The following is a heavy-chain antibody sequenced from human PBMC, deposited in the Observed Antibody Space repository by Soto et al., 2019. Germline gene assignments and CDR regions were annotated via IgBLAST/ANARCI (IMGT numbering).Heavy chain of an antibody. J-gene: IGHJ4*02. CDR2: ISGGGSNT. Sequence: GGSLRLSCAASGFPFSSYVMSWVRQAPGKGLEWVSGISGGGSNTFYADSVKGRFTISRDNSKNTLLLQMNSLRAEDTAVYYCARVAPYYYGSGSYYSDYWGQGTLVTVSS. V-gene: IGHV3-23*01. D-gene: IGHD3-10*01. CDR3: ARVAPYYYGSGSYYSDY. CDR1: GFPFSSYV.